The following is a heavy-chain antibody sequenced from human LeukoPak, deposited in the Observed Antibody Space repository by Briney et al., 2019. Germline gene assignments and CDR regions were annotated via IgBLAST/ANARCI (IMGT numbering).Heavy chain of an antibody. V-gene: IGHV4-4*07. CDR1: GGSISSYY. CDR2: IYTSGST. D-gene: IGHD3-10*01. Sequence: PSETLSLTCTVSGGSISSYYWSWIRQPAGKGLEWIGRIYTSGSTNYNPSLKSRVTMSVDTSKNQFSLKLSSVTAADTAVYYCARRLVRGVKSWGYNWFDPWGQGTLVTVSS. J-gene: IGHJ5*02. CDR3: ARRLVRGVKSWGYNWFDP.